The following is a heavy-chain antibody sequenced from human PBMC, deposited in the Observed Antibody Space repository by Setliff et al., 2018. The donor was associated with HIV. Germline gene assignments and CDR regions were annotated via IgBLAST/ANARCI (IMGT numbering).Heavy chain of an antibody. V-gene: IGHV1-2*02. Sequence: ASVKVSCKSSGYTFTDYFMHWVRQAPGQGLEWMGWISPDNANTRISQRFRGSVTMTRDRSINTAYMEFSGLTSDDTAVYYCARHCGYSSGQTCNYYLDVWGKGTTVTVSS. CDR1: GYTFTDYF. CDR3: ARHCGYSSGQTCNYYLDV. D-gene: IGHD5-18*01. CDR2: ISPDNANT. J-gene: IGHJ6*03.